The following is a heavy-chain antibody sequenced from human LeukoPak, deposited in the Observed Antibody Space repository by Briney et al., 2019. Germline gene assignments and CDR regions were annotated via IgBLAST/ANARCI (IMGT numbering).Heavy chain of an antibody. CDR1: GYTFTGYY. V-gene: IGHV1-2*02. D-gene: IGHD6-13*01. Sequence: GASVKVSCKASGYTFTGYYMHWVRLAPGQGLEWMGWINPNSGGTNYAQKFQGRVTMTRDTSISTAYMELSRLRSDDTAVYYCAREDSIAAAGADYWGQGTLVTVSS. CDR3: AREDSIAAAGADY. J-gene: IGHJ4*02. CDR2: INPNSGGT.